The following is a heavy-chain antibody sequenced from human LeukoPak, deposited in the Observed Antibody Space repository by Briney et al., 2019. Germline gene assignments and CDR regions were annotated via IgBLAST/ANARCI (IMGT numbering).Heavy chain of an antibody. CDR2: IYYSGST. CDR3: ARGGYSSSWEYFQH. V-gene: IGHV4-39*01. CDR1: GGSISSSSYY. D-gene: IGHD6-13*01. Sequence: PSETLSLTCTVSGGSISSSSYYWGWIRQPPGKGLEWIGSIYYSGSTYYNPSLKSRVTISVDTSKNQFSLKLSSVTAADTAVYYCARGGYSSSWEYFQHWGQGTLVTVSS. J-gene: IGHJ1*01.